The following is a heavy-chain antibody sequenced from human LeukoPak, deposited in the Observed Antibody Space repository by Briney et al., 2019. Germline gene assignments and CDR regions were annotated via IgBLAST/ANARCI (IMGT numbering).Heavy chain of an antibody. CDR3: ARGRSWGESGFDY. D-gene: IGHD6-13*01. CDR2: TYYRSKWYN. V-gene: IGHV6-1*01. Sequence: SQTLSLTCAISGDNVSNNSAAWNWIRQSPSRDLEWLGRTYYRSKWYNDYAVSVTSRITISPDTSKNQFSLQLKSVTPDDTAVYYCARGRSWGESGFDYWGQGTLVTVSS. CDR1: GDNVSNNSAA. J-gene: IGHJ4*02.